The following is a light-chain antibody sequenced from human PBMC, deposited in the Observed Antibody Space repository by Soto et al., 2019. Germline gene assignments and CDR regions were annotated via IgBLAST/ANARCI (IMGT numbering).Light chain of an antibody. J-gene: IGKJ1*01. V-gene: IGKV3-20*01. CDR1: QSVTSDY. CDR2: AVS. Sequence: DIVLTQSPGTLSLSPGESAALSCRASQSVTSDYLVWYRQKPGQAPRLLIYAVSSRAAGIPDRFSGSGSGPDFTLTITRLEPEDSAVYYCQQHSSSPWTFGQGTRVEV. CDR3: QQHSSSPWT.